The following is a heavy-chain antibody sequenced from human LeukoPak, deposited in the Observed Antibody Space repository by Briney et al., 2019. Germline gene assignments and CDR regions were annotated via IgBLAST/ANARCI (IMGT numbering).Heavy chain of an antibody. Sequence: PGRSLRLSCAASGFTFSSYAMHWVRQAPGKGLEWVAVISYDGSNKYYADSVKGRFTISRDNSKNTLYLQMNSLRAEDTAVYYCARSPDSSGRYYFDYWGQGTLVTVSS. CDR2: ISYDGSNK. J-gene: IGHJ4*02. D-gene: IGHD3-22*01. V-gene: IGHV3-30-3*01. CDR3: ARSPDSSGRYYFDY. CDR1: GFTFSSYA.